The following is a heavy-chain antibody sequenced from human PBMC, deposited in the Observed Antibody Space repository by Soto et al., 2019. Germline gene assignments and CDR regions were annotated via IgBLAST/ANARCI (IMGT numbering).Heavy chain of an antibody. V-gene: IGHV4-31*03. D-gene: IGHD4-4*01. CDR2: IYYSGST. J-gene: IGHJ4*02. Sequence: SETLSLSCTVSGGSISSGGYYWSWIRQHPGKGLEWIGYIYYSGSTYYNPSLKSRVTISVDTSKNQFSLKLSSVTAADTAVYYCARDDYRTYGLDYWGQGTLVTVSS. CDR3: ARDDYRTYGLDY. CDR1: GGSISSGGYY.